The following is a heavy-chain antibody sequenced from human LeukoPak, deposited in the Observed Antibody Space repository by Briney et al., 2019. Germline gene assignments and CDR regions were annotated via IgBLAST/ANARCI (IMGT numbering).Heavy chain of an antibody. Sequence: GESLKISCKGSGYSFTSYWIGWVRQMPGKGLECMGIIYPGDSDTRYSPSFQGQVTISADKSISTAYLQWSSLKASDTAIYYCATVGYGSGSFYGYLDLWGRGTLLTVSS. CDR1: GYSFTSYW. V-gene: IGHV5-51*01. J-gene: IGHJ2*01. D-gene: IGHD3-10*01. CDR3: ATVGYGSGSFYGYLDL. CDR2: IYPGDSDT.